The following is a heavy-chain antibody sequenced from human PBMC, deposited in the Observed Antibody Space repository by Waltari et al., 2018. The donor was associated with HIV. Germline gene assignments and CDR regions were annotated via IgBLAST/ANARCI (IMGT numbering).Heavy chain of an antibody. CDR2: ISSSSSYI. CDR3: ARDSGPYYYDSSGYASFDY. Sequence: EVQLVESGGGLVKPGCSLRLSCAASGFTFRRYSMNWVRQAPGKGLEWVSSISSSSSYIYYADSVKGRFTISRDNAKNSLYLQMNSLRAEDTAVYYCARDSGPYYYDSSGYASFDYWGQGTLVTVSS. J-gene: IGHJ4*02. CDR1: GFTFRRYS. V-gene: IGHV3-21*01. D-gene: IGHD3-22*01.